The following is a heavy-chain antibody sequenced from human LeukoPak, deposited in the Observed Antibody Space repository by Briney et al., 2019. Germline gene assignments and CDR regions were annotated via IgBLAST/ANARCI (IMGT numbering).Heavy chain of an antibody. CDR1: GGSISRYY. CDR2: IYYSGST. J-gene: IGHJ4*02. V-gene: IGHV4-59*08. CDR3: ARYVSGGYREFDY. D-gene: IGHD1-26*01. Sequence: PSETLSLTCTVSGGSISRYYWSWIRQPPGKGLGWSGYIYYSGSTNYNPSLKSRVTISVDTSKNQFSLKLSSVTAADTAVYYCARYVSGGYREFDYWGQGTLVTVSS.